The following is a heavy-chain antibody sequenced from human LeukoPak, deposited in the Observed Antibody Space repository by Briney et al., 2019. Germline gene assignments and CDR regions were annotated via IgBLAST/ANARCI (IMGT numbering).Heavy chain of an antibody. D-gene: IGHD1-26*01. Sequence: PGGSLRLSCAASGFSFDDYAMHWVRQAPGKGLEWVSGISWNSGNIGYADSVKGRFTTSRDNAKNSLNLQMNSLRAEDTALYYCAKDTRAIVGSAHNAFDIWGQGTMVTVSS. CDR2: ISWNSGNI. V-gene: IGHV3-9*01. CDR3: AKDTRAIVGSAHNAFDI. CDR1: GFSFDDYA. J-gene: IGHJ3*02.